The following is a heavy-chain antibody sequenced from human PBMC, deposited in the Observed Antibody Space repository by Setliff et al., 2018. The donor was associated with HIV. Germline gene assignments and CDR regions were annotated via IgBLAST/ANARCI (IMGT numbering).Heavy chain of an antibody. Sequence: SETLSLTCTLSGGSFGDYHWSLIRQPAGRGLEWIGRIFRSGTTDYKFSLKSRVTISIDTSRNQFSLRLTSVTAEDTAVYYCARDRHYSGLGSYGPWGPGTLVTAPQ. V-gene: IGHV4-4*07. CDR1: GGSFGDYH. CDR2: IFRSGTT. CDR3: ARDRHYSGLGSYGP. J-gene: IGHJ5*02. D-gene: IGHD3-10*01.